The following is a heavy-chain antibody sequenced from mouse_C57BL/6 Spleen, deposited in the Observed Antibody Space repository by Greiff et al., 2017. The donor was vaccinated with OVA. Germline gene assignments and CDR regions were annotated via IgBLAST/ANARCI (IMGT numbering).Heavy chain of an antibody. CDR2: ISSGSSTI. D-gene: IGHD2-5*01. J-gene: IGHJ3*01. V-gene: IGHV5-17*01. Sequence: EVMLVESGGGLVKPGGSLKLSCAASGFTFSDYGMHWVRQAPEKGLEWVAYISSGSSTIYYADTVKGRFTISRDNAKNTLFLQMTSLRSEDTAMYYCARREYSNGFAYWGQGTLVTVSA. CDR3: ARREYSNGFAY. CDR1: GFTFSDYG.